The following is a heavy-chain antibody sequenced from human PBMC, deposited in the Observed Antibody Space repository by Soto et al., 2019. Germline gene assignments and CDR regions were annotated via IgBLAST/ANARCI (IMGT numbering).Heavy chain of an antibody. J-gene: IGHJ5*02. CDR2: IYYSGST. D-gene: IGHD3-3*01. CDR1: GGSISSGGYY. CDR3: AGWSFWSGCSIDP. Sequence: QVQLQESGPGLVKPSQTLSLTCTVSGGSISSGGYYWSWIRQHPGKGLEWIGYIYYSGSTYYNPSLRSRVTILGDTSQKQFSLKLSSVTAADTAVYYCAGWSFWSGCSIDPWGQGTLVTVSS. V-gene: IGHV4-31*03.